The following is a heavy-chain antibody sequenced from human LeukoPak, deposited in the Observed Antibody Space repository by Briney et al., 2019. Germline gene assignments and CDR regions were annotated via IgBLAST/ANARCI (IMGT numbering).Heavy chain of an antibody. Sequence: ASVKVSCKASGYSFTSYGISWVRQAPGQGLEWMGWISAYNGNTNYAQKLQGRVTMTTDTSTNTAYMELRSLRSDDTAVYYCARASRWYLHNAFDIWGQGTMVTVSS. CDR2: ISAYNGNT. CDR1: GYSFTSYG. D-gene: IGHD4-23*01. CDR3: ARASRWYLHNAFDI. J-gene: IGHJ3*02. V-gene: IGHV1-18*01.